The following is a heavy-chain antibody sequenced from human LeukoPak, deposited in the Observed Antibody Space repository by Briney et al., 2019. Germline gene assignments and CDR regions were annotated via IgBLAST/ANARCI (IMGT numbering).Heavy chain of an antibody. V-gene: IGHV1-69*06. CDR3: ARDGFGYYGMGV. CDR1: GGTFSSYA. J-gene: IGHJ6*04. CDR2: IIPIFGTA. Sequence: SVKVSCKASGGTFSSYAISWVRQAPGQGLEWMGGIIPIFGTANYAQKFQGRVTITADKPTSTAYMELSSLRSEDTAVYYCARDGFGYYGMGVWGKGTTVTVSS. D-gene: IGHD2-2*03.